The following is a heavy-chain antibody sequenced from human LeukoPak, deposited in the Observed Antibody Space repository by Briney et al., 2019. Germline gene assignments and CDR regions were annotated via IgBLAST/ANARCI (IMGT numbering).Heavy chain of an antibody. CDR1: GFTYDAYA. D-gene: IGHD4-11*01. J-gene: IGHJ5*02. Sequence: GGSLRLSCAASGFTYDAYAMHWVRQGPGKGLEWVSLISGDGVSKYYADSVKGRFTISRDNSKNSLYLQMNSLRTEDTALYYCVIDSYDYNNPWGQGTLVTVSS. CDR2: ISGDGVSK. V-gene: IGHV3-43*02. CDR3: VIDSYDYNNP.